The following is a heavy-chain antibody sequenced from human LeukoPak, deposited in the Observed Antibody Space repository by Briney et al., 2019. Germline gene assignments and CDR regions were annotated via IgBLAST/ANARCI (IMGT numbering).Heavy chain of an antibody. Sequence: GGSLRLSCAASGFTFSNYAMSWVRQAPGKGLEWVSAISNSGDNTYYAESVKGRFTISRDNFKSTLYLQMNSLEAEDTAVYYCAKSRGSGTYYKGNDYWGQGTLVTVSS. J-gene: IGHJ4*02. V-gene: IGHV3-23*01. CDR2: ISNSGDNT. CDR1: GFTFSNYA. CDR3: AKSRGSGTYYKGNDY. D-gene: IGHD3-10*01.